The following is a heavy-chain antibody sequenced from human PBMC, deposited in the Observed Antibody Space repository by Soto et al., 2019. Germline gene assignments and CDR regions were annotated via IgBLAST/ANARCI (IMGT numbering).Heavy chain of an antibody. J-gene: IGHJ4*02. Sequence: GGSLRLSCAASGFTFSSYAMHWVRQAPGKGLEYVSAISSNEGSTYYADSVKGRFTISRDNSKNTLYLQMGSLRAEDMAVYYCARGEYYYDSSGYFFLDYWGQGTLVTVSS. CDR2: ISSNEGST. CDR1: GFTFSSYA. D-gene: IGHD3-22*01. V-gene: IGHV3-64*02. CDR3: ARGEYYYDSSGYFFLDY.